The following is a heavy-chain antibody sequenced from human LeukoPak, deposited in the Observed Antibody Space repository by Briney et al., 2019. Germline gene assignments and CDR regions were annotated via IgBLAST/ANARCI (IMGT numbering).Heavy chain of an antibody. J-gene: IGHJ5*02. CDR1: GSPFTSYW. CDR3: ARAASYSSLRYNWFDP. D-gene: IGHD5-12*01. CDR2: VYPDDSDT. Sequence: GASLKISCKGSGSPFTSYWIAWVRQMPGKGLEWMGIVYPDDSDTRYSPSFQGQVTISADKSISTAYLQWSSLKASDTAMYYCARAASYSSLRYNWFDPWGQGTLVTVSS. V-gene: IGHV5-51*01.